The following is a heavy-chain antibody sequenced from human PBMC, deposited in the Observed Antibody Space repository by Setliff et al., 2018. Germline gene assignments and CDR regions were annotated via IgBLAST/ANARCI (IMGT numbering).Heavy chain of an antibody. J-gene: IGHJ4*02. Sequence: SETLSLTCTVSGASVRSHYWSWIRQSPEKGLEWIGFIFYSGDTKSNPSLKSRVTMSVDTSKNQFSLKMSSVTAADTAVYYCARAPRYFDSTGSYFDGWGQGTLVTVSS. V-gene: IGHV4-59*02. CDR1: GASVRSHY. CDR3: ARAPRYFDSTGSYFDG. CDR2: IFYSGDT. D-gene: IGHD3-22*01.